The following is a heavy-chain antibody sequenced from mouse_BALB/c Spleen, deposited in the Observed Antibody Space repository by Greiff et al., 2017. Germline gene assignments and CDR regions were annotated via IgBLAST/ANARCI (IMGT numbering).Heavy chain of an antibody. Sequence: VKLQESGPGLVAPSQSLSITCTVSGFSLTSYGVSWVRQPPGKGLEWLGVIWGDGSTNYHSALISRLSISKDNSKSQVFLKLNSLQTDDTATYYCAKGFITTVVATDYYAMDYWGQGTSVTVSS. CDR1: GFSLTSYG. CDR2: IWGDGST. J-gene: IGHJ4*01. V-gene: IGHV2-3*01. CDR3: AKGFITTVVATDYYAMDY. D-gene: IGHD1-1*01.